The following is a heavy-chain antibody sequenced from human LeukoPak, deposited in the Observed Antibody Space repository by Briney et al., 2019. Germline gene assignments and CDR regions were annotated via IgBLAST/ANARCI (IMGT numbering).Heavy chain of an antibody. J-gene: IGHJ4*02. Sequence: ASVKVSCKASGYTFTSYYMHWVRQAPGQGLEWMGRIIPILGIANYAQKFQGRVTITADKSTSTTYMELSSLRSEDTAVYYCARDPLPYYDSSGYQTWVGYWGQGTLVTVSS. CDR2: IIPILGIA. V-gene: IGHV1-69*04. CDR3: ARDPLPYYDSSGYQTWVGY. D-gene: IGHD3-22*01. CDR1: GYTFTSYY.